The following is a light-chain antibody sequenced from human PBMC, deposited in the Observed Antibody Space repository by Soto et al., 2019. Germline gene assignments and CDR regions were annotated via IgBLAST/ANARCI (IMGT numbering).Light chain of an antibody. CDR3: FSFPTTSTHV. CDR2: EVN. J-gene: IGLJ1*01. Sequence: QSVLTQPASVSGSPGQPITISCTGTSSDVGGYNYVSWFQQHPGKAPKLMISEVNNRPSGVSNRFSGSKSGNTAYLTISGLQVEDVAEYFCFSFPTTSTHVFATGIKVAVL. CDR1: SSDVGGYNY. V-gene: IGLV2-14*01.